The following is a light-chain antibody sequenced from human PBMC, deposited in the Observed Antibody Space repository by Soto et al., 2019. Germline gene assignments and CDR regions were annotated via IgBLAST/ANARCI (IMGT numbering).Light chain of an antibody. CDR3: QQNYISPPA. Sequence: DIQMTQSPSSLSASVGDRVTITCRASQSISTYLNWYQQKPGKAPKLLIYAASSLQSGVPSRFSGSGSGTDFTLTNSSLQPEDFATYYCQQNYISPPAFGPGTKVDIK. J-gene: IGKJ3*01. CDR1: QSISTY. CDR2: AAS. V-gene: IGKV1-39*01.